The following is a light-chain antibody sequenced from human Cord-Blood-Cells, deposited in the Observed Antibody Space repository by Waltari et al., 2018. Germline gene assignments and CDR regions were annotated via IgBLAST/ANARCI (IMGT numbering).Light chain of an antibody. J-gene: IGLJ2*01. V-gene: IGLV3-19*01. CDR2: GKN. Sequence: SSELTQDPAVSVALGQTVRITCQADSPRSYYAGWYQQKPGQAPVLVIYGKNNGPSGIPDRFSGSSSGNTASLTITGAQAEDEADYYCNSRDSSGNHLVFGGGTKLTVL. CDR1: SPRSYY. CDR3: NSRDSSGNHLV.